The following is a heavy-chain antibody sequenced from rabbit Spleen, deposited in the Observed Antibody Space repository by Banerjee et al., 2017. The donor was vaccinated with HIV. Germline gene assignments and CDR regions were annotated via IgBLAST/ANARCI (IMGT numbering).Heavy chain of an antibody. J-gene: IGHJ6*01. D-gene: IGHD4-1*01. CDR2: IDPVFGIT. Sequence: QEQLVETGGGLVQPGGSLTLSCKASGFDFSRYGMSWVRQAPGKGLEWIGYIDPVFGITYYANWVNGRFSISRENTQNTVFLQMTSLTASDTATYFCTRDLYSSGWGALSYGMDLWGPGTLVTVS. CDR3: TRDLYSSGWGALSYGMDL. V-gene: IGHV1S47*01. CDR1: GFDFSRYG.